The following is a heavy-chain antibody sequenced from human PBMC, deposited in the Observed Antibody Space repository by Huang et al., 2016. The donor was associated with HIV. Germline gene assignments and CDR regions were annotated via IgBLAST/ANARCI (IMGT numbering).Heavy chain of an antibody. D-gene: IGHD1-26*01. CDR1: GFTFNKFD. CDR3: AKDGRGSGTYYDYFEY. J-gene: IGHJ4*02. V-gene: IGHV3-30*18. Sequence: QVQLVESGGGVVQPGRSLRLYCAAFGFTFNKFDMHWVSQAPGKGLEWGAIISYDGSSKYHADSVKGRFTISRDNSKNTVYLQMNSLRVEDTAVYYCAKDGRGSGTYYDYFEYWGQGTLVTVSS. CDR2: ISYDGSSK.